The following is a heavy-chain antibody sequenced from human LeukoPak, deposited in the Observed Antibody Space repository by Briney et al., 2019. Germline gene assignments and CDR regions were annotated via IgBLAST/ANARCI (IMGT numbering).Heavy chain of an antibody. CDR2: ISSSGSTI. J-gene: IGHJ4*02. V-gene: IGHV3-11*01. CDR3: ARETYDILTGPGPFDY. CDR1: GFTFSDYY. D-gene: IGHD3-9*01. Sequence: GGSLRLSCAASGFTFSDYYMSWIRQAPGKGLEWVSYISSSGSTIYYADSVQGRFTISRDNAKNSLYLQMNSLRAEDTAVYYCARETYDILTGPGPFDYWGQGTLVTVSS.